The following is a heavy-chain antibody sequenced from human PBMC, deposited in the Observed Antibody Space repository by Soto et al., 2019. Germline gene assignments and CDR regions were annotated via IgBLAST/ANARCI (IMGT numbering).Heavy chain of an antibody. CDR2: IIPIFGTA. D-gene: IGHD3-22*01. Sequence: QVQLVQSGAEVKKPGSSVKVSCKASGGTFSSYAISWVRQAPGQGLEWMGGIIPIFGTANYAQKFQGRVTITADESTSTACMELSSLRSEDTAVYYCARELYYDSSGYPNPPDYWGQGTLVTVSS. J-gene: IGHJ4*02. V-gene: IGHV1-69*01. CDR1: GGTFSSYA. CDR3: ARELYYDSSGYPNPPDY.